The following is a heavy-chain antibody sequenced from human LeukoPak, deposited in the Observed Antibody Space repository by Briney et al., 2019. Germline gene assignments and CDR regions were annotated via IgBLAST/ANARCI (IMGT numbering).Heavy chain of an antibody. Sequence: SVKLSCKASGGTFSSYVISWVRQAPGQGLEWMGGIIPVVGTSYHAQRLQGRVTISADEHTSTAYMELNSLRSEDTAVYYCARGQWNGLDTNHYHYGMDVWGQGTTVTVSS. CDR1: GGTFSSYV. D-gene: IGHD6-19*01. CDR3: ARGQWNGLDTNHYHYGMDV. CDR2: IIPVVGTS. J-gene: IGHJ6*02. V-gene: IGHV1-69*13.